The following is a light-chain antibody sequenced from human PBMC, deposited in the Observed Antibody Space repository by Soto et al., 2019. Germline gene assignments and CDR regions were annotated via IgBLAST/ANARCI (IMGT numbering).Light chain of an antibody. V-gene: IGLV3-21*02. CDR1: NIGTKS. J-gene: IGLJ7*01. CDR2: DDS. Sequence: SYELTQPPSVSVAPGQTARITCGGNNIGTKSVHWYQQKPGQAPVLVVYDDSDRPSGIPERVSGSNSGNTATLTISRVEAGDEADYYCCSYVGGYSYVFGIGTQLTVL. CDR3: CSYVGGYSYV.